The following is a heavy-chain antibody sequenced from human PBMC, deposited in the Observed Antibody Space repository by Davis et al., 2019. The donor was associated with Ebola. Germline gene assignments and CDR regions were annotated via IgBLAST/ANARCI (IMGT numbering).Heavy chain of an antibody. J-gene: IGHJ4*02. Sequence: ASVKVSCKASGYTFTNYGFTWVRQAPGQGLEWMGWISAYNSNTNYAQKLQGRVTMTTDTSTNTAYMELRSLRSDDTAVYYCARVYYDREDYWGQGTLVTVSS. V-gene: IGHV1-18*04. CDR1: GYTFTNYG. CDR3: ARVYYDREDY. D-gene: IGHD3-22*01. CDR2: ISAYNSNT.